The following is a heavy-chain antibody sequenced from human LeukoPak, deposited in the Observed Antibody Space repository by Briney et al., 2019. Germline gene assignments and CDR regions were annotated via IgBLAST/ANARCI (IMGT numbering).Heavy chain of an antibody. V-gene: IGHV3-23*01. CDR3: ARDWQGYSYPT. CDR2: ISGSGGST. Sequence: GGSLRLSCAASGFTFRSYAMSWVRQAPGKGLERVSAISGSGGSTYYADSVKGRFTISRDNSKNTPYLQMNSLRAEDTAVYYCARDWQGYSYPTWGQGTLVTVSS. CDR1: GFTFRSYA. J-gene: IGHJ5*02. D-gene: IGHD5-18*01.